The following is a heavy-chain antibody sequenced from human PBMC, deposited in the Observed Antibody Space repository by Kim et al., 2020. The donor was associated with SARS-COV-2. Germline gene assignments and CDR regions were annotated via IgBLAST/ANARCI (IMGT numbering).Heavy chain of an antibody. CDR2: INHSGST. V-gene: IGHV4-34*01. CDR1: GGSFSGYY. CDR3: ARVLHQWLVVRWFDP. Sequence: SETLSLNCAVYGGSFSGYYWSWIRQPPGKGLEWIGEINHSGSTNYNPSLKSRVTISVDTSKNQFSLKLSSVTAADTAVYYCARVLHQWLVVRWFDPWGQGTLVTVSS. J-gene: IGHJ5*02. D-gene: IGHD6-19*01.